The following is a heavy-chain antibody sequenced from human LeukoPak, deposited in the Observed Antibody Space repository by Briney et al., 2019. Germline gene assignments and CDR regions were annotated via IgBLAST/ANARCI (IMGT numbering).Heavy chain of an antibody. CDR3: AKDKVISTDYYFDF. CDR2: ISGSGGGT. CDR1: GFTVSSNY. Sequence: PGGSLRLSCAASGFTVSSNYMSWVRQAPGKGLEWVSVISGSGGGTYYADSVKGRFTISRDNSKNTLYLQMNSLRAEDTAVYYCAKDKVISTDYYFDFWGQGTLVTVSS. J-gene: IGHJ4*02. V-gene: IGHV3-23*01. D-gene: IGHD2-21*01.